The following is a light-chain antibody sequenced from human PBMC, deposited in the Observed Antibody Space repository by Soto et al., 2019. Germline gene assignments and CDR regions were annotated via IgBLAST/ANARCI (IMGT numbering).Light chain of an antibody. J-gene: IGLJ2*01. CDR3: CSYAGSRTLV. V-gene: IGLV2-23*01. CDR2: EGS. CDR1: SRDVGTYNL. Sequence: QSALTQPASVSGSPGQSITISCTGTSRDVGTYNLVSWYQQHPGKAPKLMIYEGSNRPSGVSNRLSGSKSGNTASLTISGLQAEDEADYYCCSYAGSRTLVFGGGTKLTVL.